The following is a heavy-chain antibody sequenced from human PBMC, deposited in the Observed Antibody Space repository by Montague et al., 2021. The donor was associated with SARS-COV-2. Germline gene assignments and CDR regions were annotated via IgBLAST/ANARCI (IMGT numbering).Heavy chain of an antibody. CDR2: IYPDDSDT. J-gene: IGHJ4*02. Sequence: QSGAEVKKPGESLKISCKGSGYSFTSYWVGWVRQMPRKGLEWMGIIYPDDSDTRYSPSFQGQVTISADKSISTAYLQWGSLKASDTAMYYCARLSYYGSGSYPFDYWGQGTLVTVSS. V-gene: IGHV5-51*01. D-gene: IGHD3-10*01. CDR1: GYSFTSYW. CDR3: ARLSYYGSGSYPFDY.